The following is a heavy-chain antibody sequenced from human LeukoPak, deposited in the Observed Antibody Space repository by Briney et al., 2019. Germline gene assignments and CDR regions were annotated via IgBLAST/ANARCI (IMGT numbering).Heavy chain of an antibody. Sequence: PGGSLRLSCAASGFAFSSYAMNWVRQAPGKGLEWVSAISGSGGSTYYADSVKGRFTISRDNSKNTLYLQMNSLRAEDTAVYYCAKVADSSGYYYFDYWGQGTLVTVSS. CDR1: GFAFSSYA. V-gene: IGHV3-23*01. CDR3: AKVADSSGYYYFDY. D-gene: IGHD3-22*01. J-gene: IGHJ4*02. CDR2: ISGSGGST.